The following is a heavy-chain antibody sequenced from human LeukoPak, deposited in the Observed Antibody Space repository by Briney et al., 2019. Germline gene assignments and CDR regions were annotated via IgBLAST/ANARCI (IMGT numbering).Heavy chain of an antibody. Sequence: PGGSLRLSCAASGFTFSRYWMHWVRQAPGRGLVWVSRINGDGSSIRYADSVKGRFTNSRDNAENTLYLQMNSLRAEDTAVYYCARDYDSSGYYSFQHWGQGTLVTVSS. CDR1: GFTFSRYW. V-gene: IGHV3-74*01. J-gene: IGHJ1*01. CDR2: INGDGSSI. CDR3: ARDYDSSGYYSFQH. D-gene: IGHD3-22*01.